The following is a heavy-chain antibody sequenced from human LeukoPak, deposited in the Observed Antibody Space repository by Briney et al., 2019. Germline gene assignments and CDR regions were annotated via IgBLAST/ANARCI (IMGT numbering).Heavy chain of an antibody. CDR1: GYTLSCYY. V-gene: IGHV1-2*02. Sequence: GASVKVSCKDSGYTLSCYYIHWVRQAPGQGLEWMGWINPNSGGTNYAQKFQGRVTMTRDTSISTAYMELSRLRSDDTAVYYCARATSAYSSGEYWGQGTLVTVSS. J-gene: IGHJ4*02. D-gene: IGHD3-10*01. CDR2: INPNSGGT. CDR3: ARATSAYSSGEY.